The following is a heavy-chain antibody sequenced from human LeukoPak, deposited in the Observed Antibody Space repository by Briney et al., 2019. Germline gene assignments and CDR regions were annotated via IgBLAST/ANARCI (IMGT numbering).Heavy chain of an antibody. J-gene: IGHJ4*02. V-gene: IGHV3-7*01. CDR2: INPDGSQK. CDR3: AKLLGTATTYDY. CDR1: GFTFSGNW. D-gene: IGHD5-24*01. Sequence: PGGSLTLSCEASGFTFSGNWMSWVRQAPGKGLEWVASINPDGSQKLYVDSVKGRFTISRDNTKSSLYLQMNSLGAEDTAIYYCAKLLGTATTYDYWGQGTRVTVSS.